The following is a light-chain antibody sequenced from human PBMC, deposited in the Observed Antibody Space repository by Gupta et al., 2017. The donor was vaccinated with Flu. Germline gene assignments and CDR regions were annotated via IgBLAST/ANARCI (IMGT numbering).Light chain of an antibody. CDR2: WAS. V-gene: IGKV4-1*01. CDR1: QSVLHISDNKSY. J-gene: IGKJ2*01. Sequence: LVGRATINCRSSQSVLHISDNKSYLSWYQQRPGQPPKLLISWASSRESGVPDRFSGSGSGTDFTLTISSLQAEDVAVYYCQQFYSLPYTFGQGTKLEI. CDR3: QQFYSLPYT.